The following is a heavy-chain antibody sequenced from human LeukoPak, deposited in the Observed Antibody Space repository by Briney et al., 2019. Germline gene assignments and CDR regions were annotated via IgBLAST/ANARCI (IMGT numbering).Heavy chain of an antibody. D-gene: IGHD6-19*01. CDR2: ISGSSSYI. CDR3: ARLAVYSSGWYNDY. V-gene: IGHV3-21*01. Sequence: GGSLRLSCAASGFTFTAYRMNWVRQAPGKGLEWVSFISGSSSYIYYADSVKGRFTVARDNAKKSLYLQMNNLRAEDTAVYYCARLAVYSSGWYNDYWGQGTLVTVPS. CDR1: GFTFTAYR. J-gene: IGHJ4*02.